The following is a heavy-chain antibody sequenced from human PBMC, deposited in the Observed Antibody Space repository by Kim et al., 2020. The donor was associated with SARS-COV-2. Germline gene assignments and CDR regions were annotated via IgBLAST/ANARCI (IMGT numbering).Heavy chain of an antibody. CDR2: IYSGGST. CDR1: GFTVSSNY. CDR3: AREHITMVRGVKQPYYYYGMDV. Sequence: GGSLRLSCAASGFTVSSNYMSWVRQAPGKGLEWVSVIYSGGSTYYADSVKGRFTISRDNSKNTLYLQMNSLRAEDTAVYYCAREHITMVRGVKQPYYYYGMDVWGQGTTVTVSS. D-gene: IGHD3-10*01. V-gene: IGHV3-53*01. J-gene: IGHJ6*02.